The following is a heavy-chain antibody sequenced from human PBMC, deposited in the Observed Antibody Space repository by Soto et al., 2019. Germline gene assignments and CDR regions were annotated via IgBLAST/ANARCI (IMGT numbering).Heavy chain of an antibody. Sequence: PGESLKISCKGSGYSFTSYWIGWVRQMPGKGLEWMGIIYPGDSDTRYSPSFQGQVTISADKSISTAYLQWSSLKASDTAMYYCVRQDVYYDFWSGRYTSGMDVWGQGTTVTVSS. CDR3: VRQDVYYDFWSGRYTSGMDV. V-gene: IGHV5-51*01. J-gene: IGHJ6*02. D-gene: IGHD3-3*01. CDR1: GYSFTSYW. CDR2: IYPGDSDT.